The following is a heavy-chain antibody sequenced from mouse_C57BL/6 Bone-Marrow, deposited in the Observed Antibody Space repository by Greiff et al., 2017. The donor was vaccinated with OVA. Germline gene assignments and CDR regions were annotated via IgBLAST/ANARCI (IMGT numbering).Heavy chain of an antibody. CDR3: ASLYSMHY. V-gene: IGHV5-17*01. CDR1: GFTFSDYG. CDR2: ISSGSSTI. Sequence: EVKLMESGGGLVKPGGSLKLSCAASGFTFSDYGMHWVRQAPEKGLEWVAYISSGSSTIYYADTVKGRFTISRDNAKNPLFLQITSLRSEDTAMYYCASLYSMHYWGQGTSVTVSS. J-gene: IGHJ4*01.